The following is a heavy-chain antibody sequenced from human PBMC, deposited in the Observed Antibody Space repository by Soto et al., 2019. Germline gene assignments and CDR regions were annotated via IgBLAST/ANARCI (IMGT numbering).Heavy chain of an antibody. V-gene: IGHV1-18*01. CDR2: ISAYNGNT. CDR3: ARENDYDFWSGYSLGWFDP. J-gene: IGHJ5*02. D-gene: IGHD3-3*01. CDR1: GYTFTSYG. Sequence: ASVKVSCKASGYTFTSYGISWVRQAPGQGLEWMGWISAYNGNTNYAQKLQGRVTMTTDTSTSTAYMELRSLRPDDTAVYYCARENDYDFWSGYSLGWFDPWGQGTLVTVSS.